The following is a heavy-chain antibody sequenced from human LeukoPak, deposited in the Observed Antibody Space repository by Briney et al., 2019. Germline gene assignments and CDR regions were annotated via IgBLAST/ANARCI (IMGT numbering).Heavy chain of an antibody. CDR2: MNPNSGNT. V-gene: IGHV1-8*02. J-gene: IGHJ5*02. D-gene: IGHD3-22*01. CDR1: GYTFANYD. CDR3: ARVYNDSSGYRPLRA. Sequence: ASVKVSCKASGYTFANYDINWVRQATGQGLEWMGWMNPNSGNTGYAQRFQGRVTMTRNTSISTAYMELSSLRSEDTAMYYCARVYNDSSGYRPLRAWGQGTLITVSS.